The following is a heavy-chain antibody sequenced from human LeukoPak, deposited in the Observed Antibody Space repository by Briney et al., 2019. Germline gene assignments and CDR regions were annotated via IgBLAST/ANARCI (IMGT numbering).Heavy chain of an antibody. Sequence: SETLSLTCTVSGGSISSSSYYWGWIRQPQGKGLEWIGSIYYSGSTYYNPSLKSRVTISVDTSKNQFSLKLSSVTAADTAVYYCARLGQLRVLKDYWGQGTLVTVSS. V-gene: IGHV4-39*01. CDR3: ARLGQLRVLKDY. J-gene: IGHJ4*02. CDR2: IYYSGST. D-gene: IGHD1-26*01. CDR1: GGSISSSSYY.